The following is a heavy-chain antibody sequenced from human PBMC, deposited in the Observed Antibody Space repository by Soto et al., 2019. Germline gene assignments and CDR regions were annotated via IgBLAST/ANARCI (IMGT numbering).Heavy chain of an antibody. CDR2: ISYDGSNK. CDR3: AKAVDITVRGVPPSDY. Sequence: QVQLVESGGGVVQPGRSLRLSCAASGFTFHNFGMHWVRLAPGKGLEWVAVISYDGSNKYYADSVKGRFTISRDNSQDTLYLQMNSLRPEDTAVYYCAKAVDITVRGVPPSDYWGQGTLVTVSS. V-gene: IGHV3-30*18. CDR1: GFTFHNFG. J-gene: IGHJ4*02. D-gene: IGHD3-10*01.